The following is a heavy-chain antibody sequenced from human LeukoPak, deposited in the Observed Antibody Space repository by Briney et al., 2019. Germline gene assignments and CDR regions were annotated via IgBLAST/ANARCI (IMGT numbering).Heavy chain of an antibody. D-gene: IGHD3-22*01. Sequence: PSETLSLTCTVSGGSISSYYWSWIRQPPGKGLEWIGYIYTSGSTNYNPSLKSRVTISVDTSKNQFSLKLSSVTAADTAVYYCARHGITMITVDAFDIWGQGTMVTVSS. J-gene: IGHJ3*02. V-gene: IGHV4-4*09. CDR2: IYTSGST. CDR3: ARHGITMITVDAFDI. CDR1: GGSISSYY.